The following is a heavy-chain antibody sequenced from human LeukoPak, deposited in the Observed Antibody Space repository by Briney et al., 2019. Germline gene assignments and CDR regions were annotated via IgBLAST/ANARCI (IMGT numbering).Heavy chain of an antibody. J-gene: IGHJ4*02. V-gene: IGHV5-51*01. CDR3: ARQSRFGEFDY. Sequence: GESLKISCKGSGYSFTKYWIAWVRQMPGKGLECMGIIYPGDSDTRYSPSFQGQVTISADKSISTAHLQRSSLKASDNAMYYCARQSRFGEFDYWGQGTLVTVSS. CDR1: GYSFTKYW. CDR2: IYPGDSDT. D-gene: IGHD3-10*01.